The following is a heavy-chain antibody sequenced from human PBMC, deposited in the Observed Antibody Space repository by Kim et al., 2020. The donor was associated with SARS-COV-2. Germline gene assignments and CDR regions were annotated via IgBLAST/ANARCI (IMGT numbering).Heavy chain of an antibody. J-gene: IGHJ6*03. CDR1: GGSISSSSYY. CDR2: IYYSGST. V-gene: IGHV4-39*01. Sequence: SETLSLTCTVSGGSISSSSYYWGWIRQPPGKGLEWIGSIYYSGSTYYNPSLKSRVTISVDTSKNQFSLKLSSVTAADTAVYYCARKGFGLTIFGVLTTGYYYYMDVWGKGTTVTVSS. D-gene: IGHD3-3*01. CDR3: ARKGFGLTIFGVLTTGYYYYMDV.